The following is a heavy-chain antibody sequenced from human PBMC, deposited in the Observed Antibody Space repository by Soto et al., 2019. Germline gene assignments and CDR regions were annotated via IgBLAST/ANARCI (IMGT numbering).Heavy chain of an antibody. CDR3: AHGSCSIANCYPNPYLDH. J-gene: IGHJ4*02. Sequence: QITLKESGPTLVKPTQTLTLTCTFSGFSLSTTAEGVGWIRQPPGKALEWLALIYCDDDERYSPSLKSRITKTNDTPKTQAGLTMPNVDPVHTATYYCAHGSCSIANCYPNPYLDHWCQGIVASFSS. V-gene: IGHV2-5*02. CDR1: GFSLSTTAEG. CDR2: IYCDDDE. D-gene: IGHD2-2*01.